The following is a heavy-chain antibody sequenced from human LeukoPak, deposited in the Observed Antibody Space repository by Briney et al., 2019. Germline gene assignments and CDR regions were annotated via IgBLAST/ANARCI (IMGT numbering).Heavy chain of an antibody. CDR2: ISSSSSYI. V-gene: IGHV3-21*01. D-gene: IGHD1-26*01. CDR1: GFTFSSYS. Sequence: GGSLRLSCAASGFTFSSYSMNWVRQAPGKGLEWVSSISSSSSYIYYADSVKGRFTISRDNAKNSLYLQMNNLRAEDTAVYYCARDPQGGSYSFDYWGQGTLVTVSS. CDR3: ARDPQGGSYSFDY. J-gene: IGHJ4*02.